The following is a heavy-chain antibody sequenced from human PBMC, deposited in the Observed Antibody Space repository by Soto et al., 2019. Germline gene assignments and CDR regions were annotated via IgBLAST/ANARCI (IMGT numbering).Heavy chain of an antibody. J-gene: IGHJ6*02. CDR3: ARGGAVAGYYYYGMDV. CDR1: GYTFTGYY. D-gene: IGHD6-19*01. Sequence: ASVQVSCKASGYTFTGYYMHWVRQAPGQGLEWMGWINPNSGGTNYAQKFQGWVTMTRDTSISTAYMELSRLRSDDTAVYYCARGGAVAGYYYYGMDVWGQGTTVTVS. V-gene: IGHV1-2*04. CDR2: INPNSGGT.